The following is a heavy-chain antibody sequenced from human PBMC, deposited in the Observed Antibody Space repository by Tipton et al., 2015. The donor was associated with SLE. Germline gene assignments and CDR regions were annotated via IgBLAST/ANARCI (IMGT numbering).Heavy chain of an antibody. CDR2: IYHSGST. Sequence: TLSLTCTVSGGSISSYYWSWIRQPPGKGLEWVGYIYHSGSTYYNPSLKSRVTMSVDTSKNQFSLKLSSVTAADTAVYYCAREPSDFWSGYFVFDIWGQGTMVTVSS. V-gene: IGHV4-59*12. CDR1: GGSISSYY. D-gene: IGHD3-3*01. J-gene: IGHJ3*02. CDR3: AREPSDFWSGYFVFDI.